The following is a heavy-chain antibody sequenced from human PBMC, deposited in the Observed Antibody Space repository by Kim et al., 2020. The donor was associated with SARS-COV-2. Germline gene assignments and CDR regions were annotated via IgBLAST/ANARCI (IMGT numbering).Heavy chain of an antibody. D-gene: IGHD4-17*01. V-gene: IGHV3-48*02. J-gene: IGHJ6*02. Sequence: DSVKSRFTISRDNAKNSLYLQMNSLRDEDTAVYYCARGDYGDYYYYGMDVWGQGTTVTVSS. CDR3: ARGDYGDYYYYGMDV.